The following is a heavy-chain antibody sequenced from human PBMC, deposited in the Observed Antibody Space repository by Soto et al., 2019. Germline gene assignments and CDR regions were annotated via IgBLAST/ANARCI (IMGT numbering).Heavy chain of an antibody. J-gene: IGHJ4*02. Sequence: SQTLSLTCPVSGGSFSSEYSYWAWIRQSPGKGLEWIRTDHHTLVTDYNPPPKSRVIIDLSPSLDSFSLRMTSVTAADTALYFCARLGRHWRALSYLAPGAEVTVSS. CDR2: DHHTLVT. CDR1: GGSFSSEYSY. V-gene: IGHV4-39*01. CDR3: ARLGRHWRALSY. D-gene: IGHD1-1*01.